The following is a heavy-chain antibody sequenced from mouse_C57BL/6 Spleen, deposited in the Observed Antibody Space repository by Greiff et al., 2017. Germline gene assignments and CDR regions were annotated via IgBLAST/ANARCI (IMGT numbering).Heavy chain of an antibody. CDR1: GFTFSNYW. V-gene: IGHV6-3*01. Sequence: EVKLMESGGGLVQPGGSMKLSCVASGFTFSNYWMNWVRQSPEKGLEWVAQIRLKSDNYATHYAESVKGRFTISRDDSKSSVYRQMNNLRAEDTGIYYCTEGDYFDYWGQGTTLTVSS. CDR2: IRLKSDNYAT. CDR3: TEGDYFDY. J-gene: IGHJ2*01.